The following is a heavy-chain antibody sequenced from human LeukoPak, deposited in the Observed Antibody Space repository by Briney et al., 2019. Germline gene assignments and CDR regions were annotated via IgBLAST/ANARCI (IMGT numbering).Heavy chain of an antibody. J-gene: IGHJ4*02. CDR3: AKDSGGSYCFDY. D-gene: IGHD1-26*01. CDR1: GFTFSGFA. CDR2: ISGSGDNT. V-gene: IGHV3-23*01. Sequence: PGGSLRLSCAASGFTFSGFAMSWVRRTPGKGLEWVSGISGSGDNTLYADSVKGRFTISRDNSKNTLYLEMNSLRAEDTAIYYCAKDSGGSYCFDYWGQGTLVTVSS.